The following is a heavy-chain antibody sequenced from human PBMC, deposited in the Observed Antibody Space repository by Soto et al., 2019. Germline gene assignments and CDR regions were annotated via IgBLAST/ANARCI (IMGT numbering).Heavy chain of an antibody. CDR1: GGSISSYY. J-gene: IGHJ6*02. CDR3: ARLEYYDFWSGYPNDFGGCMDV. CDR2: IYYSGST. Sequence: SETLSLTCTVSGGSISSYYWSWIRQPPGKGLEWIGYIYYSGSTNYNPSLKSRVTISVDTSKNQFSLKLSSVTAADTAVYYCARLEYYDFWSGYPNDFGGCMDVWGQGTTATVSS. D-gene: IGHD3-3*01. V-gene: IGHV4-59*01.